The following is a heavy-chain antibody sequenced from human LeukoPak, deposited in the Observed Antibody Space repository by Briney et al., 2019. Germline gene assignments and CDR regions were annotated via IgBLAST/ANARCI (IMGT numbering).Heavy chain of an antibody. D-gene: IGHD5-24*01. V-gene: IGHV4-34*01. Sequence: SETLSLTCAVYGGSFSGYYWSWIRQPPGKGLEWIGEINHSGSTNYNPSLKSRVTISVDTSKNQFSLKLSSVTAADTAVYYCARGESDGYNYAYWGQGTLVTASS. J-gene: IGHJ4*02. CDR3: ARGESDGYNYAY. CDR1: GGSFSGYY. CDR2: INHSGST.